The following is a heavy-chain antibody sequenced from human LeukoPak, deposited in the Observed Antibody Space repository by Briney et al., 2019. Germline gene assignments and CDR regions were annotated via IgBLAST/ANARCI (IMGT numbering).Heavy chain of an antibody. Sequence: ASVKVSCKASGYTFTSYAMHWVRQAPGQRLEWMGWINAGNGNTKYSQKFQGRVTITRDTSASTAYMELSSLRSEDTAVYYCARILSTNSGSYFNWFDPWGQGTLVTVSS. D-gene: IGHD1-26*01. V-gene: IGHV1-3*01. J-gene: IGHJ5*02. CDR3: ARILSTNSGSYFNWFDP. CDR1: GYTFTSYA. CDR2: INAGNGNT.